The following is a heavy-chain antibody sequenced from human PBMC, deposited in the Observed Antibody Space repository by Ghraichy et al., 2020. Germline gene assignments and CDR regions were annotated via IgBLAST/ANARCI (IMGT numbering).Heavy chain of an antibody. D-gene: IGHD5-12*01. CDR3: ATEIETTTRSGYDWGIRGMDV. J-gene: IGHJ6*02. CDR2: IIPIFGTA. V-gene: IGHV1-69*13. Sequence: SVKVSCKASGGTFSSYAISWVRQAPGQGLEWMGGIIPIFGTANYAQKFQGRVTITADESTSTAYMELSSLRSEDTAVYYCATEIETTTRSGYDWGIRGMDVWGQGTTVTVSS. CDR1: GGTFSSYA.